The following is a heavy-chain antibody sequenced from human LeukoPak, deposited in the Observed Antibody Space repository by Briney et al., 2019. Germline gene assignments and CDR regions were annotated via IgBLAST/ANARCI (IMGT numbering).Heavy chain of an antibody. J-gene: IGHJ6*02. Sequence: SETLSLTCTVSGGSISSYYWNWIRQPAGKGLEWIGRIYTSGSTNYNPSLKSRVTMSVDTSKNQFSLKLSSVTAADTALYYSARANPGYCSGGNCPYYYYYGMDVWGQGTTVTVSS. D-gene: IGHD2-15*01. CDR3: ARANPGYCSGGNCPYYYYYGMDV. CDR1: GGSISSYY. V-gene: IGHV4-4*07. CDR2: IYTSGST.